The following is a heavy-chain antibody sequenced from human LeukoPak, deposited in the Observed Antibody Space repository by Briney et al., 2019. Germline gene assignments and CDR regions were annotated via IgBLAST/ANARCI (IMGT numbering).Heavy chain of an antibody. D-gene: IGHD3-10*02. CDR1: GFTFSSYA. J-gene: IGHJ6*04. Sequence: GGSLRLSCAASGFTFSSYAMSWVRQAPGKGLEWVSGISGSDISTYYTDSAKGRFTISRDNAKNSLYLQMNSLRAEDTAVYYCAELGITMIGGVWGKGTTVTISS. CDR3: AELGITMIGGV. V-gene: IGHV3-23*01. CDR2: ISGSDIST.